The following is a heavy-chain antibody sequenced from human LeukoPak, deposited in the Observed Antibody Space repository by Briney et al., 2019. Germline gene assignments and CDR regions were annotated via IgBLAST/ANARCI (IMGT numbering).Heavy chain of an antibody. J-gene: IGHJ5*02. CDR1: GCTLPDLS. V-gene: IGHV1-24*01. D-gene: IGHD6-19*01. Sequence: ASVKVSCKVSGCTLPDLSIHWVRQAPGKGLEWMGGFDPEDGETMYAEKFQGRVTMTEDTSTDTAYMELSSLRSEDTAVYYCATRGGWYWFDPWGQGTLVTVSS. CDR3: ATRGGWYWFDP. CDR2: FDPEDGET.